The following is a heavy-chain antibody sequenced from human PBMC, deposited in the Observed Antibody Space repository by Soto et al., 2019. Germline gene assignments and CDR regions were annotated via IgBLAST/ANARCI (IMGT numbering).Heavy chain of an antibody. Sequence: QVQLVESGGGVVQPGRSLRLSCAASGFTFSSYGMHWVRQAPGKGLAWVAVISYDGGTTYYADSVKGRFTISRDNSKNTLYRPMNSLRAGDTAVDYCATYPAALDMMTLGGDIVRNDYWGQGTPVTVSS. J-gene: IGHJ4*02. CDR2: ISYDGGTT. V-gene: IGHV3-30*03. CDR1: GFTFSSYG. D-gene: IGHD3-16*02. CDR3: ATYPAALDMMTLGGDIVRNDY.